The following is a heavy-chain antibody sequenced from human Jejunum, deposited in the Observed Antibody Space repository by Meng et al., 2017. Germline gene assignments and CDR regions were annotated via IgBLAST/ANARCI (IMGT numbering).Heavy chain of an antibody. CDR3: ARDFEALNGV. J-gene: IGHJ1*01. CDR2: IYHSGTT. V-gene: IGHV4-4*02. D-gene: IGHD2-8*01. CDR1: GDSISSSYW. Sequence: QVELQGSGPGLVKPSGTLSLTCAVSGDSISSSYWWSWVRQSPGKGLEWIGEIYHSGTTSYNPSLKSRVTLSVDKSKNQFSLNLSSVTAADTAVYFCARDFEALNGVWGQGTLVTVSS.